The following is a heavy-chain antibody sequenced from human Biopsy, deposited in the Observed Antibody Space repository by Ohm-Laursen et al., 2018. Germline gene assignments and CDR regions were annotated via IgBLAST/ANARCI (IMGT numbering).Heavy chain of an antibody. D-gene: IGHD2/OR15-2a*01. V-gene: IGHV3-7*01. CDR3: TRDTTYYAGTTYYDALDV. J-gene: IGHJ3*01. Sequence: SLRLSCAASGFTFSDYWMGWVRQAPGKGLEWVANIKQDGNEKYYVDSVMGRFTISRDNGKNSLYLQMNSLRAEDTAVYYCTRDTTYYAGTTYYDALDVWGQGTTVTVSS. CDR2: IKQDGNEK. CDR1: GFTFSDYW.